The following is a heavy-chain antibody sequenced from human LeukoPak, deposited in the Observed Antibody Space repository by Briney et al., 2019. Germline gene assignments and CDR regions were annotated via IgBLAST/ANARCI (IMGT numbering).Heavy chain of an antibody. Sequence: GGSLRLSCAASGFTLKIYPMHWVRQAPGKGLEWLSVILHDGSDKNNADSVKGRVIISRDNSKNTVYLQLNSLRPEDTAMYYCAREGVQTTVDAFDIWGLGTMVIVSS. V-gene: IGHV3-30*04. CDR1: GFTLKIYP. CDR2: ILHDGSDK. D-gene: IGHD4-17*01. CDR3: AREGVQTTVDAFDI. J-gene: IGHJ3*02.